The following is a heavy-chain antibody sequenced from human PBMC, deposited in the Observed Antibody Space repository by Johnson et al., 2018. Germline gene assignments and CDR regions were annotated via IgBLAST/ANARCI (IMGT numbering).Heavy chain of an antibody. CDR1: GFTFSSYS. D-gene: IGHD2-15*01. Sequence: VQLVQSGGGLVKPGGSLRLSCAASGFTFSSYSMNWVRQAPGKGLEWVSSISSSSSYIYYADSVKGRFTISRDNAQNSLYLQMNSLRAEDTAVYYCARGYCSGGSCYLSLEAFDIWGQGIMVTVSS. J-gene: IGHJ3*02. CDR2: ISSSSSYI. V-gene: IGHV3-21*01. CDR3: ARGYCSGGSCYLSLEAFDI.